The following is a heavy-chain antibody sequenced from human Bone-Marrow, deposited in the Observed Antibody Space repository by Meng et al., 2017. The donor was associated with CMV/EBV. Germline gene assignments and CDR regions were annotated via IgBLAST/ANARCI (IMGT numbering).Heavy chain of an antibody. CDR1: GGSISSSSYY. J-gene: IGHJ5*02. D-gene: IGHD2-2*01. CDR2: IYYSGST. CDR3: ARHVISDCSSTSCYPGWFDP. Sequence: SETLSLTCTVSGGSISSSSYYWGWIRQRPGKGLEWIGSIYYSGSTYYNPSLKSRVTISVDTSKNQFSLKLSYVTPADTAVYYCARHVISDCSSTSCYPGWFDPWGQGTLVTVSS. V-gene: IGHV4-39*01.